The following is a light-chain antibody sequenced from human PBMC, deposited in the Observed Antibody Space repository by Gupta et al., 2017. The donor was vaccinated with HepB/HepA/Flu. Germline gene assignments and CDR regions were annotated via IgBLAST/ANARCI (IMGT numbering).Light chain of an antibody. CDR2: DDY. V-gene: IGLV1-51*01. Sequence: QSVLTQPPSVSAAPGQQVTISCSGSSSNIGRNHLSWYQQFPGAAPKLLIDDDYRRPSGIPDRFFCAKTGTSATREINGLQTGEEADDCCEKSADSPRGLVLGSGTKVTVL. J-gene: IGLJ1*01. CDR1: SSNIGRNH. CDR3: EKSADSPRGLV.